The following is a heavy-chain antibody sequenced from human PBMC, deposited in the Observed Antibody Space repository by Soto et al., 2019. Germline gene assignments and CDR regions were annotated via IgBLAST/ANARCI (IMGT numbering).Heavy chain of an antibody. V-gene: IGHV3-53*01. D-gene: IGHD6-6*01. CDR2: IYSGGNT. Sequence: QPGGSLRLSCAASGFTVSSNYMSWVRQAPGKGLEWVSVIYSGGNTYYADSVKGRFTISRDNSKNTLYLQMNSLRAEDTAVYYCARERTARPYYYYGMDVWGQGTTVTVSS. J-gene: IGHJ6*02. CDR1: GFTVSSNY. CDR3: ARERTARPYYYYGMDV.